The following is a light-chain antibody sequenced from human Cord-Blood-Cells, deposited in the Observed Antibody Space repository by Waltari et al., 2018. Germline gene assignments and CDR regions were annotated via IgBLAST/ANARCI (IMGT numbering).Light chain of an antibody. Sequence: EIELTQSPATLSLSPGERATLSCRASQSVSSYLAWYQQKPGQAPRLLIYDASNRATGIPARFSGSGSGTDFTLTISSLEPEDFAVYYCQQRSNWPSTFGQGTKVEIK. J-gene: IGKJ1*01. CDR2: DAS. CDR3: QQRSNWPST. V-gene: IGKV3-11*01. CDR1: QSVSSY.